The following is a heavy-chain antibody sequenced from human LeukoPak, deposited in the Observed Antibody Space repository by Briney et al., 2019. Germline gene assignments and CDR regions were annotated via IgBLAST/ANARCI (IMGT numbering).Heavy chain of an antibody. CDR1: GFIFSNYG. Sequence: GTSLRLSCAASGFIFSNYGMHWVRQAPGKGLEWVALIYYDGTNKYYADSVKGRFTTSRDNSKNTLFLQMNSLRVEDTAVYYCARQSTVATDWWGQGTLVTVSS. D-gene: IGHD4-23*01. CDR2: IYYDGTNK. V-gene: IGHV3-33*01. CDR3: ARQSTVATDW. J-gene: IGHJ4*02.